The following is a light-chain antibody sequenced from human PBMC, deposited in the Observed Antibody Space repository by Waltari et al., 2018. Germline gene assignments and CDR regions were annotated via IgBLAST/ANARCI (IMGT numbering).Light chain of an antibody. CDR2: DVS. CDR3: SSYTRRSYWV. Sequence: QSALTQPRSVSWSPGQSVTISCTGTSSDVGGYNYVSWYQQHPGKAPKLMIYDVSKRPSGVPVRFSGSKSANTASLTISGLQAEDEADYYCSSYTRRSYWVFGGGTQLTVL. J-gene: IGLJ3*02. CDR1: SSDVGGYNY. V-gene: IGLV2-11*01.